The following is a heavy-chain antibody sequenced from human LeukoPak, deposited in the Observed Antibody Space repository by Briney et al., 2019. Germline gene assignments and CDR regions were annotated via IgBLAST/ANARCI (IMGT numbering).Heavy chain of an antibody. Sequence: GRSLRLSCAASGFTFSSYGVYRVRQALGKGLEWVALMSYEGRIEYYADSVKGRFSISRDNSKNTLYLEMNSLRAEDTAVYYCARDGEQRLVLHYFDYWGQGTLVTVSS. CDR1: GFTFSSYG. J-gene: IGHJ4*02. D-gene: IGHD6-13*01. V-gene: IGHV3-30*03. CDR3: ARDGEQRLVLHYFDY. CDR2: MSYEGRIE.